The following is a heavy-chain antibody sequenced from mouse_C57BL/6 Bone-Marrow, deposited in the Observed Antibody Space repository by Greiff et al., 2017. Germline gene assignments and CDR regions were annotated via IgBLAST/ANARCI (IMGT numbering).Heavy chain of an antibody. CDR3: AREGDGYTWFAY. D-gene: IGHD2-3*01. J-gene: IGHJ3*01. V-gene: IGHV3-6*01. CDR1: GYSITSGYY. CDR2: LSYDGSN. Sequence: EVQLVESGPGLVKPSQSLSLTCSVSGYSITSGYYWYWIRQFPGNKLEWMGYLSYDGSNNYNPSLKNRISITRDTSKNQFFLKLNSVTTEDTATYYCAREGDGYTWFAYWGQGTLVTVSA.